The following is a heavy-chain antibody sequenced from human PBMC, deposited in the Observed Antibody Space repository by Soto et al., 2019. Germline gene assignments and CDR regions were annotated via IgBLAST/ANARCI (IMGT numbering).Heavy chain of an antibody. CDR2: ISHSGST. CDR1: GGTFSSYY. J-gene: IGHJ4*02. D-gene: IGHD3-22*01. CDR3: ARQTYYYESSGYTPNPEFDY. Sequence: PSGSLSLTCAASGGTFSSYYLSWIRQPPGKGLEWIGEISHSGSTNYNPSLKSRVTISVDTAKNQFSLKLSSVTAADTAVYYCARQTYYYESSGYTPNPEFDYWGQGTLVTVSS. V-gene: IGHV4-34*01.